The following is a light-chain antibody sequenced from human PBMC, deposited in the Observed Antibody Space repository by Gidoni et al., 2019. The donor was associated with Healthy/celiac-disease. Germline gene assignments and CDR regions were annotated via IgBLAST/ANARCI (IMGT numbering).Light chain of an antibody. CDR3: KRTYNAHPGYT. V-gene: IGKV1-27*01. CDR1: QGISSN. J-gene: IGKJ3*01. Sequence: DIQLTQSPSSLSESVGDRVTITCRVSQGISSNLNWYRQKPAKVHKLLIYSASNLQSGVPPRFSGSGAGTDFTITISSLQPEDVVTYYGKRTYNAHPGYTFGPGTKVDIK. CDR2: SAS.